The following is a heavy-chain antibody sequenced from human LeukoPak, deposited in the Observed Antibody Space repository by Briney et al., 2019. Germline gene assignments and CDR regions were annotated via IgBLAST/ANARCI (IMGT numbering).Heavy chain of an antibody. Sequence: GGSLRLSCAASGFTFTSYWMHWVRHVPGKGLVRIAHVSPDGRRTDYADSVKGRFTVSRDNTNHILYLQMNSLTADDTAVYYCARVLSYFGSGSYPAYWGQGTLVTVSS. CDR1: GFTFTSYW. CDR2: VSPDGRRT. V-gene: IGHV3-74*01. D-gene: IGHD3-10*01. J-gene: IGHJ4*02. CDR3: ARVLSYFGSGSYPAY.